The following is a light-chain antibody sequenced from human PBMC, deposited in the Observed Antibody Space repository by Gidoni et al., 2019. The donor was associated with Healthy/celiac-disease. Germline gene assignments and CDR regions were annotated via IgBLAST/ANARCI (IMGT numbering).Light chain of an antibody. CDR3: QQSYSTPLT. CDR1: QSISSY. CDR2: AAS. V-gene: IGKV1-39*01. Sequence: DIQMTQSPSSLSASVGDRVTITCRASQSISSYLNWYQQKPGKASTLLIYAASSLQSGVPSRFRGSGSGTDFTLTISSLQPEDFATDDCQQSYSTPLTCGGGTKVEIK. J-gene: IGKJ4*01.